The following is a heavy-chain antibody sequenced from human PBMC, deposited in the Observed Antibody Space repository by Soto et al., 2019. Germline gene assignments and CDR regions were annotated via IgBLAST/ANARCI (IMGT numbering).Heavy chain of an antibody. CDR1: GYTFTVYY. CDR3: ARDLAKGGGSAGFDY. J-gene: IGHJ4*02. D-gene: IGHD1-26*01. CDR2: INPKSGGT. Sequence: GASVNVSCKPSGYTFTVYYIHWVRQAPGQGLECMGWINPKSGGTMYPQKFQGRVTMTWDTSISTAYMALTRLRSDDTAVYYCARDLAKGGGSAGFDYWGQGTLVTVSS. V-gene: IGHV1-2*02.